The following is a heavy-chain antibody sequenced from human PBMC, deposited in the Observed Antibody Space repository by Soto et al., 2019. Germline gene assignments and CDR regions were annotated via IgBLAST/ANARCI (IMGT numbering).Heavy chain of an antibody. J-gene: IGHJ6*02. D-gene: IGHD2-2*01. CDR2: VVVNSGNT. CDR1: GFTFTRSA. Sequence: VKVSCKASGFTFTRSAVQWVRQARGQRLEWIGWVVVNSGNTNYAQKFQDRVTITRDMSTSTSYMELTSLGSEDTAVYYCATESPVLPFTAGAYYYYNGMDVWGQGTTVTVSS. V-gene: IGHV1-58*01. CDR3: ATESPVLPFTAGAYYYYNGMDV.